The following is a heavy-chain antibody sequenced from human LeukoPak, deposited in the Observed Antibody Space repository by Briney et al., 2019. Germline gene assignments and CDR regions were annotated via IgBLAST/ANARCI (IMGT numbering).Heavy chain of an antibody. D-gene: IGHD2-2*01. CDR2: ISHDGNDK. V-gene: IGHV3-30*01. CDR1: GFTFSSYA. Sequence: PGGSLRLSCAASGFTFSSYAMHWVRQAPGKGLEWVAFISHDGNDKYFADSVRGRFTISRDISKNTLYLQMNSLRAEDTAVYYCARSSISPHYYFYYMGVWGKGTTVTVSS. CDR3: ARSSISPHYYFYYMGV. J-gene: IGHJ6*03.